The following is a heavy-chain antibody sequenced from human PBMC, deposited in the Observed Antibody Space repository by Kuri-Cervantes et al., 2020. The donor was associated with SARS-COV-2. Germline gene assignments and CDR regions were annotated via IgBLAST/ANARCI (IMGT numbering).Heavy chain of an antibody. CDR2: IYYSGST. D-gene: IGHD5-12*01. V-gene: IGHV4-39*01. J-gene: IGHJ6*03. CDR3: ARRGGSGYDQYYYYMDV. CDR1: GGSISSGSYY. Sequence: ESLKISCTVSGGSISSGSYYWSWIRQPPGKGLEWIGSIYYSGSTYYNPSLKSRVTISVDTSKNQFSLKLSSVTAADTAVYYCARRGGSGYDQYYYYMDVWGKGTTVTVSS.